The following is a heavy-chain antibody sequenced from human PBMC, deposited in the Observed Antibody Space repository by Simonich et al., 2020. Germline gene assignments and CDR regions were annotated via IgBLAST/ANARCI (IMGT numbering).Heavy chain of an antibody. CDR2: ISYDGSNK. V-gene: IGHV3-30*07. J-gene: IGHJ4*02. CDR3: AREELGPFDY. D-gene: IGHD7-27*01. CDR1: GFTFSSYA. Sequence: QVQLVESGGGVVQPGRSLRLSCAASGFTFSSYAMHWVRQAPGKGLGGVAVISYDGSNKYSADSVKGRFTISRDNSKNTLYLQMNSLRAEDTAVYYCAREELGPFDYWGQGTLVTVSS.